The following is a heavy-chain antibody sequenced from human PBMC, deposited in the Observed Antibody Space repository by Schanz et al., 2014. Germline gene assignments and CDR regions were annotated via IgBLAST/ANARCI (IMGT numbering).Heavy chain of an antibody. CDR2: INTGGDST. CDR3: ARWFLIRGVILDS. V-gene: IGHV3-74*01. Sequence: EVQLVESGGGLVQPGGSLRLSCAASGFTFSNYWMHWVRQAPGKGLEWVSSINTGGDSTYYADSVKGRFTISRDNSRDTVYLQMNSLRADDTAMYYCARWFLIRGVILDSWGQGTLVTVSS. D-gene: IGHD3-10*01. J-gene: IGHJ4*02. CDR1: GFTFSNYW.